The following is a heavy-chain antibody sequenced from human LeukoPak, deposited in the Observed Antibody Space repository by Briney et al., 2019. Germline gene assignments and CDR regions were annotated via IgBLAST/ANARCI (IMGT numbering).Heavy chain of an antibody. Sequence: GGSLRLSCAASGFTFDDYAMYWVRQAPGKGLEWVSGISWNSVGIGYADSVRGRFTISRDNARNSLYLQMNSLRAEDTALYYCAKDRLSGIRGALDHWDQGTLVTVSS. V-gene: IGHV3-9*01. J-gene: IGHJ4*02. D-gene: IGHD3-10*01. CDR2: ISWNSVGI. CDR3: AKDRLSGIRGALDH. CDR1: GFTFDDYA.